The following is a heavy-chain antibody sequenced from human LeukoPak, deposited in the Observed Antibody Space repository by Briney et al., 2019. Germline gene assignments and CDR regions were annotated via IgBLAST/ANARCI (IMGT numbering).Heavy chain of an antibody. Sequence: ASVKVSCKVSGYTLTELSMHWVRQAPGKGLEWMGGFDPEDGETIYAQKFQGRVTMTEDTSTDTACMELSSLRSEDTAVYYCATVGVVVPAARVRWWFDPWGQGTLVTVSS. CDR1: GYTLTELS. V-gene: IGHV1-24*01. CDR2: FDPEDGET. D-gene: IGHD2-2*01. CDR3: ATVGVVVPAARVRWWFDP. J-gene: IGHJ5*02.